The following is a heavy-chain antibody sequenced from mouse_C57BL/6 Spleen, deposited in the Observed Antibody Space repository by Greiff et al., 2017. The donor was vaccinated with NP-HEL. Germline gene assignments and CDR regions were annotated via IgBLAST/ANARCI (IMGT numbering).Heavy chain of an antibody. CDR1: GFTFSNYW. J-gene: IGHJ2*01. D-gene: IGHD1-1*01. CDR3: TALYYYGSSY. CDR2: IRLKSDNYAT. Sequence: EVMLVESGGGLVQPGGSMKLSCVASGFTFSNYWMNWVRQSPEKGLEWVAQIRLKSDNYATHYAESVKGRFTISRDDSKSSVYLQMNNLRAEDTGIYYCTALYYYGSSYWGQGTTLTVSS. V-gene: IGHV6-3*01.